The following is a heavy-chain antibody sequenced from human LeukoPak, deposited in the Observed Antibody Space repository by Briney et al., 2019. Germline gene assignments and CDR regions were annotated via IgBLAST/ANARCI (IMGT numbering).Heavy chain of an antibody. CDR2: ISSSSSYI. V-gene: IGHV3-21*01. D-gene: IGHD3-10*01. CDR3: ARDVQPQRLWFGSDTNYYMDV. J-gene: IGHJ6*03. Sequence: GGSLRLSCAASGFTFSSYSMNWVRQAPGKGLEWFSSISSSSSYIYYADSVKGRFTISRDNAKNSLYLQMNSLRAEDTAVYYCARDVQPQRLWFGSDTNYYMDVWGKGTTVTISS. CDR1: GFTFSSYS.